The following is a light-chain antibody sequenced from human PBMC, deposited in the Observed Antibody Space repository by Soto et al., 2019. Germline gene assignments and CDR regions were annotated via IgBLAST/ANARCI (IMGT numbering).Light chain of an antibody. CDR2: SIT. Sequence: QAVVTQESSLSVSPGGTVTVTCGLISGSVSTANNPNWYQQTPGQAPRTLIYSITTRSSGVPDRFSGSILGNKAALTITGAQADDESDYYCALFMGNGISVFGTGTKLTVL. CDR3: ALFMGNGISV. V-gene: IGLV8-61*01. CDR1: SGSVSTANN. J-gene: IGLJ1*01.